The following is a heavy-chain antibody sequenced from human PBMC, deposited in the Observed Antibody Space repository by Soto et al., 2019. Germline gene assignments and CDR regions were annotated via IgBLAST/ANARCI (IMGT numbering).Heavy chain of an antibody. CDR2: VSYDGNVE. V-gene: IGHV3-30*18. CDR3: AKERTAKAAAEFDY. J-gene: IGHJ4*02. Sequence: QVQLVESGGGVVQPGRSLRLSCAASGFTFSNYGMQWVRQAPGKGLEWVAVVSYDGNVEFYADSVKGRFTISRDNSKNTLYLQMNSLRTEDTAIYYCAKERTAKAAAEFDYWGQGTLVTVSS. D-gene: IGHD6-25*01. CDR1: GFTFSNYG.